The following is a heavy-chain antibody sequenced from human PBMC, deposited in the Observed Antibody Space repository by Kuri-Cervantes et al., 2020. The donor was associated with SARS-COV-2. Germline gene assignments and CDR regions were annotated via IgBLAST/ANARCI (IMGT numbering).Heavy chain of an antibody. J-gene: IGHJ6*03. Sequence: GSLRLSCAVSGGSISSSSYYWGWIRQPPGKGLEWIGSIYYSGSTYYNPSLKSRVTISVDTSKNQFSLKLSSVTAADTAVYYCARDLWGSPGYMDVWGKGTTVTVSS. CDR2: IYYSGST. CDR1: GGSISSSSYY. D-gene: IGHD3-16*01. CDR3: ARDLWGSPGYMDV. V-gene: IGHV4-39*07.